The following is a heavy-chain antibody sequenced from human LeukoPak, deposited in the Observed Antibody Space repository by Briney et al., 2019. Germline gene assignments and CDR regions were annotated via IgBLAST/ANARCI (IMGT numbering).Heavy chain of an antibody. CDR2: IYYSGST. CDR1: GGSISSGDYY. J-gene: IGHJ4*02. V-gene: IGHV4-30-4*01. D-gene: IGHD5-12*01. CDR3: ARGGYSGYQTTYYFDY. Sequence: SQTLSLTCTVSGGSISSGDYYWSWIRQPPGKGLEWIGYIYYSGSTYYNPSLKSRVTILVDTSKNQFSLKLSSVTAADTAVYYCARGGYSGYQTTYYFDYWGQGTLVTVSS.